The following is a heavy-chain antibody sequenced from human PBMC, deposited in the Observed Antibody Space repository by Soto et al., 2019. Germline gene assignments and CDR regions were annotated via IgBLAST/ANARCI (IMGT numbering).Heavy chain of an antibody. D-gene: IGHD6-13*01. Sequence: EVQLVESGGGLVKPGGSLRLSCAASGFTFSSYSMNWVRQAPGKGLEWVSSISSSSSYIYYADSVKGRFTISRDNAKNSLYLQMNSLRAEDTAVYYCARGQTGGRQQLALDYWGQGTLVTVSS. J-gene: IGHJ4*02. CDR2: ISSSSSYI. CDR1: GFTFSSYS. V-gene: IGHV3-21*01. CDR3: ARGQTGGRQQLALDY.